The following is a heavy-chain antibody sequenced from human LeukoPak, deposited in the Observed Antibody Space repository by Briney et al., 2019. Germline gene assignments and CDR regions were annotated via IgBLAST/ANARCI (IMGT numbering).Heavy chain of an antibody. V-gene: IGHV3-43*02. D-gene: IGHD3-22*01. CDR3: AKDYHITMIVVVINYAFDI. CDR2: ISGDGGST. CDR1: GFTFDDYA. Sequence: GGSPRLXCAASGFTFDDYAMHWVRQAPGKGLEWVSLISGDGGSTYYADSVKGRFTISRDNSKNSLFLQMDSLRTEDTALYYCAKDYHITMIVVVINYAFDIWGQGTMVTVSS. J-gene: IGHJ3*02.